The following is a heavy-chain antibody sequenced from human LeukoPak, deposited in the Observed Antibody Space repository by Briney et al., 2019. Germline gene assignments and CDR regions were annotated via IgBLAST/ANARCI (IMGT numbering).Heavy chain of an antibody. CDR1: GFTFDDYA. D-gene: IGHD6-6*01. CDR3: AKDTRGGSTYYYYMDV. Sequence: GGSLRRSCAASGFTFDDYAMHWVRQAPGKGLEWVSGISWNSGSIGYADSVKGRFTISRDNAKNSLYLQMNSLRAEDTALYYCAKDTRGGSTYYYYMDVWGKGTTVTVSS. V-gene: IGHV3-9*01. J-gene: IGHJ6*03. CDR2: ISWNSGSI.